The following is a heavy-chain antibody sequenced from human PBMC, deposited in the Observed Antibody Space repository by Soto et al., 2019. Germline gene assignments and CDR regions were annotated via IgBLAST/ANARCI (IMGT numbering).Heavy chain of an antibody. CDR3: ARDSGDNYYFYYMDV. D-gene: IGHD6-25*01. J-gene: IGHJ6*03. CDR1: RFSLSSYS. CDR2: SSGSSSTI. V-gene: IGHV3-48*01. Sequence: EVQLVESGGGLVQSGGSLRLSCAASRFSLSSYSMNWVRQAPGKGLEWVSYSSGSSSTIYYADSVKGRFTISRDNAKNSLYLHMNSLRVEDTAVYYCARDSGDNYYFYYMDVWGKGTTVTVSS.